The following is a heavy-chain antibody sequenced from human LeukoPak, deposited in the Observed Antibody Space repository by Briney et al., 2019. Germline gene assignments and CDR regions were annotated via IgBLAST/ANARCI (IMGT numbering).Heavy chain of an antibody. CDR1: GGTFSSYA. V-gene: IGHV1-46*01. J-gene: IGHJ5*02. Sequence: ASVKVSCKASGGTFSSYAISWVRQAPGQGLEWMGMINPTGGDTTYAQKFQGRVTMTRDTSTSTVYMELSSLRSEDTAVYYCAREYRFDWLYKTFAPWGQGTLVTVSS. CDR2: INPTGGDT. D-gene: IGHD3-9*01. CDR3: AREYRFDWLYKTFAP.